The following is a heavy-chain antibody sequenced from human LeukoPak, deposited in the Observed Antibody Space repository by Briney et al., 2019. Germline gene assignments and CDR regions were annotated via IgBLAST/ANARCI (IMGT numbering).Heavy chain of an antibody. CDR1: EFTFSSYE. Sequence: GGSLRLSCAASEFTFSSYEMNWVRQAPGKGLQWVSDISSSGTTIYYADSVKGRFTISRDNAKNSLYLQMNSLRAEDTAVYYCAKVSPTGRAFDCWGQGTLVTVSS. J-gene: IGHJ4*02. D-gene: IGHD1-1*01. CDR3: AKVSPTGRAFDC. V-gene: IGHV3-48*03. CDR2: ISSSGTTI.